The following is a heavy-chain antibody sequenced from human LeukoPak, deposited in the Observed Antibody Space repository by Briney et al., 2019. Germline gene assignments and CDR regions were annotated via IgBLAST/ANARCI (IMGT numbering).Heavy chain of an antibody. V-gene: IGHV3-9*01. J-gene: IGHJ6*03. CDR3: AATTSYYYYYYMDV. CDR2: ISWNSGSI. D-gene: IGHD4-17*01. CDR1: GFTFDDYA. Sequence: GGSLRLSCAASGFTFDDYAMHWVRQAPGKGLEWVSGISWNSGSIGYADSVKGRFTTSRDNAKNSLYLQMNSLRAEDTALYYCAATTSYYYYYYMDVWGKGTTVTVSS.